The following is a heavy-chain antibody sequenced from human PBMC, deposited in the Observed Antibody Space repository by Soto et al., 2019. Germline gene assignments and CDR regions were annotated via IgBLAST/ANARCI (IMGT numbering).Heavy chain of an antibody. CDR2: INPSGGST. CDR1: GYTFTSYY. D-gene: IGHD3-3*01. J-gene: IGHJ6*02. V-gene: IGHV1-46*01. Sequence: ASVKVSCKASGYTFTSYYMHWVRQAPGQGLEWMGIINPSGGSTSYAQKFQGRVTMTRDTSTSTVYIELSSLRSEDTAVYYCARDLPGYDFWSGYPDQYYYYYGMDVWGQGTTVTVSS. CDR3: ARDLPGYDFWSGYPDQYYYYYGMDV.